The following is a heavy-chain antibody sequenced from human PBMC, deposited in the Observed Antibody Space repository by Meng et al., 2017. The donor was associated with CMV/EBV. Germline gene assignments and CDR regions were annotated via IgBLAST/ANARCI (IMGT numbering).Heavy chain of an antibody. CDR3: SRSPSGFYWYFDL. V-gene: IGHV4-34*01. J-gene: IGHJ2*01. CDR1: GGSFSGYY. CDR2: INHSGSS. Sequence: SETLSLTCAVYGGSFSGYYWSWIRQPPGKGLEWIGEINHSGSSYYNPSLKSRVTISVDTSNNQFSLNVNSVTAADTAVYYCSRSPSGFYWYFDLWGRGTLVTVSS. D-gene: IGHD6-25*01.